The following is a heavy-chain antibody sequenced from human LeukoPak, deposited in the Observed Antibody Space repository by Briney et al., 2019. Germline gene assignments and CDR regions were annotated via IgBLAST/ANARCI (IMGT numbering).Heavy chain of an antibody. J-gene: IGHJ5*02. CDR2: IYYSGST. Sequence: PSETLSLTCTVSGGSISSYYWSWIRQPPGKGLEWIGYIYYSGSTNYNPSLKSRVTISVDTSKNQFSLKVSSVTAADAAVYYCVRSKSGTYGWFDPWGQGTPVTVSS. D-gene: IGHD4-17*01. CDR3: VRSKSGTYGWFDP. V-gene: IGHV4-59*01. CDR1: GGSISSYY.